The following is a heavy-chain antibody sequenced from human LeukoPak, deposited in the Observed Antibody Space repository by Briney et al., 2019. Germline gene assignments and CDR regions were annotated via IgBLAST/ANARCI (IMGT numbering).Heavy chain of an antibody. V-gene: IGHV4-34*01. J-gene: IGHJ6*03. CDR2: INHSGST. Sequence: PSETLSLTCAVYGGSFSGYYWSWIRQPPGKGLEWIGEINHSGSTNYNPSLKSRVTISVDTSKNQFSLKLSSVTAADTAVYYCTRELRYFDWLVRDYYYYMDVWGKGTTVTVSS. CDR1: GGSFSGYY. CDR3: TRELRYFDWLVRDYYYYMDV. D-gene: IGHD3-9*01.